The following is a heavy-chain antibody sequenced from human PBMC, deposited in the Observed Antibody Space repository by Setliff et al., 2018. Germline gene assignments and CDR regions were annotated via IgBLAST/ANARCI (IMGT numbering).Heavy chain of an antibody. Sequence: GGSLRLSCAASGFTFSTYSLIWVRQAPGTGLEWVSSISPSSSHIYYADSAEGRFTISRDNAKNSVYLQMNSLRAGDTAVYYCVRMQGGGSTLGAIDHWGQGTLVTVSS. CDR1: GFTFSTYS. V-gene: IGHV3-21*04. CDR3: VRMQGGGSTLGAIDH. J-gene: IGHJ4*02. D-gene: IGHD3-16*01. CDR2: ISPSSSHI.